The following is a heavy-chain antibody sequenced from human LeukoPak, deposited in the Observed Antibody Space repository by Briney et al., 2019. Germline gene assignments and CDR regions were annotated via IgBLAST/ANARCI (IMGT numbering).Heavy chain of an antibody. V-gene: IGHV3-21*01. CDR1: GLTFSSYS. CDR3: ARAYYYDSSGYYYFDY. J-gene: IGHJ4*02. Sequence: PGGSLRLSCAASGLTFSSYSMNWVRQAPGKGLEWVSSISSSSSYIYYADSVKGRFTISRDNAKNSLYLQMNSLRAEDTAVYYCARAYYYDSSGYYYFDYWGQGTLVTVSS. CDR2: ISSSSSYI. D-gene: IGHD3-22*01.